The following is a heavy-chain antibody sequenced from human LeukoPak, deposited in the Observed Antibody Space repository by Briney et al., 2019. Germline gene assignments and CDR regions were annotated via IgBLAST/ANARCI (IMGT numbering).Heavy chain of an antibody. V-gene: IGHV6-1*01. CDR2: TYYKSTWYN. Sequence: SQTLSLTCAISGDSVSSNSAAWNWIRQSPSRGLEWPGRTYYKSTWYNEYVLSVKSRITINPDTSKNQFSLQLRSVTPEDTAVYYCARDRIDNGGKSGTIDCWGQGTPVTVSS. CDR3: ARDRIDNGGKSGTIDC. J-gene: IGHJ4*02. CDR1: GDSVSSNSAA. D-gene: IGHD4-23*01.